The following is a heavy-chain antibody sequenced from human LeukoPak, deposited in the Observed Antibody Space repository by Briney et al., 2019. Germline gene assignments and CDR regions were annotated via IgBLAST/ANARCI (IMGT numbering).Heavy chain of an antibody. Sequence: SETLSLTCTVSGGSTSSSSYYWGWVRQPPGKGLEWIGSIYYSGSTYYNPSLKSRVTISLDTSKNQFSLKLSSVTAADTAVYYCARDGMSNGFWYWGQGALVTVSS. D-gene: IGHD5/OR15-5a*01. CDR2: IYYSGST. CDR3: ARDGMSNGFWY. V-gene: IGHV4-39*07. J-gene: IGHJ4*02. CDR1: GGSTSSSSYY.